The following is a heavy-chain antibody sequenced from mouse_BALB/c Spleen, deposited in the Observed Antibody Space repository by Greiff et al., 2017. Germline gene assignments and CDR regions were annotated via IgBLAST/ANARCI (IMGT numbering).Heavy chain of an antibody. D-gene: IGHD1-1*01. CDR3: ATGSSSYWYFDV. CDR1: GFTFSSYA. J-gene: IGHJ1*01. Sequence: DVKLVESGGGLVKPGGSLKLSCAASGFTFSSYAMSWVRQTPEKRLEWVASISSGGSTYYPDSVKGRFTISRDNARNILYLQMSSLRSEDTAMYYCATGSSSYWYFDVWGAGTTVTVSS. V-gene: IGHV5-6-5*01. CDR2: ISSGGST.